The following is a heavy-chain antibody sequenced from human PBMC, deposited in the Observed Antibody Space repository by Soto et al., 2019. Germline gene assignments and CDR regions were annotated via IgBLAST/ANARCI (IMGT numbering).Heavy chain of an antibody. CDR3: ASTYDGSGPNSGGYGFDI. V-gene: IGHV4-59*01. CDR1: GGSISSYY. Sequence: PSETLSLTCTVSGGSISSYYWSWIRQPPGKGLEWIGYIYYSGSTNYNPSLKSRVSISLDTSKNQFSLKLSSVTAADTAVYYCASTYDGSGPNSGGYGFDIWGQGTMVTVSS. J-gene: IGHJ3*02. D-gene: IGHD3-22*01. CDR2: IYYSGST.